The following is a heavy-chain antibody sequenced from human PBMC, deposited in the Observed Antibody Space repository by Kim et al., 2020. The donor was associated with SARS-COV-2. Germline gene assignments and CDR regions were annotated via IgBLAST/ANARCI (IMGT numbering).Heavy chain of an antibody. CDR1: GGSISSSSYY. J-gene: IGHJ5*02. CDR3: ARAGGSGSYYIENWFDP. Sequence: SETLSHTCTVSGGSISSSSYYWGWIRQPPGKGLEWIGSIYYSGSTYYNPSLKSRVTISVDTSKNQFSLKLSSVTAADTAVYYCARAGGSGSYYIENWFDPWGQGTLVTVSS. V-gene: IGHV4-39*07. D-gene: IGHD3-10*01. CDR2: IYYSGST.